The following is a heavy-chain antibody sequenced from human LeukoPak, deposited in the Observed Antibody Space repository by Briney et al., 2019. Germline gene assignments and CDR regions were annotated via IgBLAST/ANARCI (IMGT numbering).Heavy chain of an antibody. CDR2: IYTSGST. V-gene: IGHV4-4*07. Sequence: PSETLSLTCTVSGGSISSYYWSWIRQPAGKGLEWIGRIYTSGSTNYNPSLKSRVTMSVDTSKNQFSLKLSSVTAADTAVYYCARDYPGDCSGGSCYYFDYWGQGTLVTVSS. J-gene: IGHJ4*02. CDR1: GGSISSYY. D-gene: IGHD2-15*01. CDR3: ARDYPGDCSGGSCYYFDY.